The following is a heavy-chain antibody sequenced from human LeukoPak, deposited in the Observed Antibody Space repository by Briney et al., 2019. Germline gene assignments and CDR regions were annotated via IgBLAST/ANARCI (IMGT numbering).Heavy chain of an antibody. D-gene: IGHD3-10*01. J-gene: IGHJ3*02. CDR2: INPNSGGT. CDR3: TRDRDTMVRGITKGAFDI. Sequence: ASAKVSCKASGYTFTDHYIHWVRQAPGQGLEWMGWINPNSGGTNYAQKFQGWVTMTRDTSINTAYMELSRLRSDDTAVYYCTRDRDTMVRGITKGAFDIWGQGTLVTVSS. CDR1: GYTFTDHY. V-gene: IGHV1-2*04.